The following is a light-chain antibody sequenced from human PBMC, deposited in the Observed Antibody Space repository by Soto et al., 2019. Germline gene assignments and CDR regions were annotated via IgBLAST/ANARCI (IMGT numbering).Light chain of an antibody. CDR2: KAS. V-gene: IGKV1-5*03. CDR3: QAYNSLYS. CDR1: QSISSW. J-gene: IGKJ2*01. Sequence: DIQMTQSPSTLSASVGDRVTITCRASQSISSWLAWSQQKPGKAPKLLIYKASSLESGVPSRFSGSVSGIVFTLTSSSLRPDDFATYYRQAYNSLYSFGQGTKLEIK.